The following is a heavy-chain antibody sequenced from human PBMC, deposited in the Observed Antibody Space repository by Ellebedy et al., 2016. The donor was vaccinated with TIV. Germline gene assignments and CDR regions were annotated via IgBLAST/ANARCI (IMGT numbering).Heavy chain of an antibody. J-gene: IGHJ4*02. CDR2: INPNSDGT. V-gene: IGHV1-2*02. D-gene: IGHD6-13*01. Sequence: AASVKVSCKASGYTFTGYYMHWVRQAPGQGLAWMGWINPNSDGTNYAQKFQGRVTMTRDTSISTAYMELSRLRSEDTAVYYFARVGSGAAARQFDYWGQGTLVTVSS. CDR3: ARVGSGAAARQFDY. CDR1: GYTFTGYY.